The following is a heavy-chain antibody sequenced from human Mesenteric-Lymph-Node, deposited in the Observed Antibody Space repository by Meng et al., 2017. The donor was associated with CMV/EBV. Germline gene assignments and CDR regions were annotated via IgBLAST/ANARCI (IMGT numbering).Heavy chain of an antibody. Sequence: GESLKISCAASGFTFSSYSMNWVRQAPGKGLEWVSYISSSSRTIYYADSVKGRFTISRDNAKNSLYLQMNSLRAEDTAVYYCAREILYYGDYALDYWGQGTLVTVSS. V-gene: IGHV3-48*04. D-gene: IGHD4-17*01. CDR3: AREILYYGDYALDY. J-gene: IGHJ4*02. CDR2: ISSSSRTI. CDR1: GFTFSSYS.